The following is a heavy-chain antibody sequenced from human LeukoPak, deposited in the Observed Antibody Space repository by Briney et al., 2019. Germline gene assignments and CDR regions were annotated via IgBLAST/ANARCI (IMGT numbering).Heavy chain of an antibody. D-gene: IGHD5-18*01. CDR3: ASTLNTGYDAFDI. CDR1: GFTFSRYS. J-gene: IGHJ3*02. CDR2: ISSSGSTI. V-gene: IGHV3-48*04. Sequence: GGSLRLSCAASGFTFSRYSMNWVRQAPGKGLEWVSYISSSGSTIYYADSVKGRFTISRDNAKNSLYLQMNSLRAEDTAVYYCASTLNTGYDAFDIWGQGTMVTVSS.